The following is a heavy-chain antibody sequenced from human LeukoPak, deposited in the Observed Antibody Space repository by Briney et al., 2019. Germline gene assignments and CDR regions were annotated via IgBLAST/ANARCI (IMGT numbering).Heavy chain of an antibody. CDR1: GFTFSNYA. Sequence: PGGSLRLSCAASGFTFSNYAMSWVRQAPGKGLEWVSGIGGGGGSVYYADSVKGRFTISRDNSKNTLYLQMNSLRVEDTAAYYRAKDRRDGSSRDGFFDYWGQGTLVTVSS. J-gene: IGHJ4*02. CDR2: IGGGGGSV. D-gene: IGHD5-24*01. V-gene: IGHV3-23*01. CDR3: AKDRRDGSSRDGFFDY.